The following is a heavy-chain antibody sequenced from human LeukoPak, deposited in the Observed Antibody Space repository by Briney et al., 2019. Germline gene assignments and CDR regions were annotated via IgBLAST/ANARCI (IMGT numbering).Heavy chain of an antibody. CDR2: INWNGGST. V-gene: IGHV3-20*04. Sequence: PGGSLRLSCAAPGFTFDDYGMSWVRQAPGKGLEWVSGINWNGGSTGYADSVKGRFTISRDNAKNSLYLQMNSLRAEDTALYYCARGLTYYYDSSGPLINDYWGQGTLVTVSS. D-gene: IGHD3-22*01. CDR1: GFTFDDYG. CDR3: ARGLTYYYDSSGPLINDY. J-gene: IGHJ4*02.